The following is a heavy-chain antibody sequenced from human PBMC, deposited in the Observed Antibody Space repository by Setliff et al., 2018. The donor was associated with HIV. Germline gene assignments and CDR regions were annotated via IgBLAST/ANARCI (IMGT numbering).Heavy chain of an antibody. J-gene: IGHJ4*02. CDR3: ASGSGYCRNGDCYIGIHKNPDKYFYDY. CDR2: SIPLFKTV. Sequence: ASVKVSCKASGYSFINYGINWVRQAPGQGLEWMGGSIPLFKTVNYAQKFQGRLTISTDELMTTAYMELSSLKSEDTAVYYCASGSGYCRNGDCYIGIHKNPDKYFYDYWGQGTLVTVSS. D-gene: IGHD2-8*01. V-gene: IGHV1-69*05. CDR1: GYSFINYG.